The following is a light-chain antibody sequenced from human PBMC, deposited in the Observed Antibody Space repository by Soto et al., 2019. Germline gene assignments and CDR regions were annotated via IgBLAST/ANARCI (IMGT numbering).Light chain of an antibody. CDR2: SAS. V-gene: IGKV1-9*01. CDR1: QGIRNY. CDR3: QQYNTYPHT. J-gene: IGKJ4*01. Sequence: DIQLTQSPSFLSASVGDRVTITCLSSQGIRNYVAWYHQKAGKAPKLLIHSASTLQNGVPXQFSGSGSGTDFTLTISSLQPEDFATYYCQQYNTYPHTFGG.